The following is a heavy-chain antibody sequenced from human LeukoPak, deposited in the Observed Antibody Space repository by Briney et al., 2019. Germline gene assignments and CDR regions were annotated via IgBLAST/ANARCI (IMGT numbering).Heavy chain of an antibody. CDR1: GYTFTTYA. V-gene: IGHV1-3*01. J-gene: IGHJ4*02. Sequence: GASVKVSCKASGYTFTTYAMHWVRQAPGQRPEWMGWLNAYDGDTKSSQRFQDRLTITWDTSASTAYMEMISLRSEDTAIYYCARTDDSGSYYTNWGQGTLVTVFS. CDR2: LNAYDGDT. CDR3: ARTDDSGSYYTN. D-gene: IGHD3-10*01.